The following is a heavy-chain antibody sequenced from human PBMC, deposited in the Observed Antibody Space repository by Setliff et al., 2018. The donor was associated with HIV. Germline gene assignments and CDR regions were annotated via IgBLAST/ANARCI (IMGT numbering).Heavy chain of an antibody. J-gene: IGHJ4*02. CDR2: IYYSGST. V-gene: IGHV4-59*11. CDR1: GGSISSHY. Sequence: PSETLSLTCTVSGGSISSHYWSWIRQPPGKGLEWIGSIYYSGSTNYNPSLKSRVTISVDTSKNQFSLKLSSVTAADTAVYYCARDGTPYYYDSSGYYGYYFDYWGQGTLVTVSS. D-gene: IGHD3-22*01. CDR3: ARDGTPYYYDSSGYYGYYFDY.